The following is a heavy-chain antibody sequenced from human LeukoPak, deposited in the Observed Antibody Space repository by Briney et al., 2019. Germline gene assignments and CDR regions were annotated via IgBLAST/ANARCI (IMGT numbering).Heavy chain of an antibody. Sequence: GGSLRLSCAASGFPFRNYWMHWVRQAPGKGLVWVSRINSDGSSTSYADSVKGRFTISRDNAKNTLYLQMNSLRAWDTAMYYCTRGDYGAYGYDAFDIGGQGTMVTVSS. V-gene: IGHV3-74*01. CDR2: INSDGSST. CDR3: TRGDYGAYGYDAFDI. D-gene: IGHD4-17*01. CDR1: GFPFRNYW. J-gene: IGHJ3*02.